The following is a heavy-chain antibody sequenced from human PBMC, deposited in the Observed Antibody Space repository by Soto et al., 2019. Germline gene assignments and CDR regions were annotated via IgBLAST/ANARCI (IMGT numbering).Heavy chain of an antibody. Sequence: GGSLRLSCAASGFTFSSYWMSWVRQAPGKGLEWVANIKQDGSEKYYVDSVKGRFTISRDNAKNSLYLQMNSLRAEDTAVYYCARWVTMVRGAFDYWGQGTLVTGSS. CDR2: IKQDGSEK. CDR3: ARWVTMVRGAFDY. D-gene: IGHD3-10*01. V-gene: IGHV3-7*03. J-gene: IGHJ4*02. CDR1: GFTFSSYW.